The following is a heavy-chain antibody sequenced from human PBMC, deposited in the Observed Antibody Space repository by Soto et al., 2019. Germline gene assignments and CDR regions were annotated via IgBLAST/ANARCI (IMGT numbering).Heavy chain of an antibody. J-gene: IGHJ6*02. CDR3: ARDIVVVPAAEKEHYYYYYGMDV. CDR2: IYYSGST. V-gene: IGHV4-31*03. CDR1: CGSISSGGYY. D-gene: IGHD2-2*01. Sequence: SETLSLTCTVSCGSISSGGYYWSWIRQHPGKGLEGIGYIYYSGSTYYNPSLKSRVTISVDTSKNQFSLKLSSVTAADTAVYYCARDIVVVPAAEKEHYYYYYGMDVWGQGTTVTVSS.